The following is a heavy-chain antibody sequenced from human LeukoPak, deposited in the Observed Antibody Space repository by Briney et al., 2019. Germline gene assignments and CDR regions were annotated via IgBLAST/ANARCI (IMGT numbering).Heavy chain of an antibody. CDR3: ARDPYDFWSGYSVYYFDY. CDR1: GFTFKNYA. CDR2: ISYDGTVQ. D-gene: IGHD3-3*01. V-gene: IGHV3-30-3*01. J-gene: IGHJ4*02. Sequence: GGSLRLSCAASGFTFKNYAMFWVRQAPGKGLEWVAFISYDGTVQYYADSVKGRFTISRDNSKNTLYLQMNSLRAEDTAVYHCARDPYDFWSGYSVYYFDYWGQGTLVTVSS.